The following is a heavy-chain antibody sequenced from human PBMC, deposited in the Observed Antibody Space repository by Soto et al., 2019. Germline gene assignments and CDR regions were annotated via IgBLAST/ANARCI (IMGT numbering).Heavy chain of an antibody. V-gene: IGHV3-48*03. Sequence: EVQLEESGGGLVQPGGSLRLSCAASGFTFSSYEMNWVRQVPGKGLQWVSYIGTSETIRYYADSVKGRFTISRDNAKNPLDLQMTTLRAEDTAIYYCARETVPLFGGVRDNVYYGMAGWGPGTTVTAPS. J-gene: IGHJ6*02. CDR2: IGTSETIR. D-gene: IGHD3-3*01. CDR3: ARETVPLFGGVRDNVYYGMAG. CDR1: GFTFSSYE.